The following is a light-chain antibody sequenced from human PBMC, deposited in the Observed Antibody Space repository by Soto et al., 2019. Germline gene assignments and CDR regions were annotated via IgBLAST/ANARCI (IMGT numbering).Light chain of an antibody. Sequence: DIPMTQSPSSLSASVGDRVTITCRASQSISSYLNWYQQKPGKAPKLLIYAASSLQSGVPSRFSGSGSGTDFTLTISSLQTEDFATYYCQHSYSTPWTFGQGTKVEIK. CDR1: QSISSY. CDR2: AAS. V-gene: IGKV1-39*01. J-gene: IGKJ1*01. CDR3: QHSYSTPWT.